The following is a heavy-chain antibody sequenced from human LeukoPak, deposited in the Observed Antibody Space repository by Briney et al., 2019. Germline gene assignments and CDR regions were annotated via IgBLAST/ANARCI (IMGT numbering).Heavy chain of an antibody. Sequence: GGSLRLSCAASGFTFSSYAVHWVRQAPGKGLEYVSAISSNGGSTYYANSVKGRFTISRDNSKNTLYLQMGSLRAEDMAVYYCARDSHMYSSSSDYWGQGTLVTVSS. CDR2: ISSNGGST. V-gene: IGHV3-64*01. CDR3: ARDSHMYSSSSDY. CDR1: GFTFSSYA. J-gene: IGHJ4*02. D-gene: IGHD6-6*01.